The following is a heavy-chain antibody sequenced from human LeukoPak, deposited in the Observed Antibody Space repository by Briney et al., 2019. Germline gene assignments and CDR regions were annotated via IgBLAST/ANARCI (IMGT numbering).Heavy chain of an antibody. Sequence: PSETLSLTCTVSGGSISSYYWSWIRQPAGKGLEWIGRIYTSGSTNYNPSLKSRVTMSVDTSKNQFSLKLSSVTAADTAVYYCARDNPGGDYVWGSYPLGWLDAFDIWGQGTMVTVSS. V-gene: IGHV4-4*07. CDR1: GGSISSYY. CDR2: IYTSGST. D-gene: IGHD3-16*02. J-gene: IGHJ3*02. CDR3: ARDNPGGDYVWGSYPLGWLDAFDI.